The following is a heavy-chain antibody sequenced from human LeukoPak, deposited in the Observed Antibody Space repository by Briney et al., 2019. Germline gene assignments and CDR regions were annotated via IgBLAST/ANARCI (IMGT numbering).Heavy chain of an antibody. D-gene: IGHD6-13*01. CDR3: AREGAAAGPGSP. V-gene: IGHV1-2*02. CDR1: GHTFTGYY. CDR2: INPNSGGT. Sequence: ASVKVSCKASGHTFTGYYMHWVRQAPGQGLEWMGWINPNSGGTNYAQKFQGRVTMTRDTSISTAYMELSRLRSDDTAVYYCAREGAAAGPGSPWGQGTLVTVSS. J-gene: IGHJ5*02.